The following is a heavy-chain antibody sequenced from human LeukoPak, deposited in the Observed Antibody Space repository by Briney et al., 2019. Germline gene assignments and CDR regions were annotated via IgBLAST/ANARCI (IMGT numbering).Heavy chain of an antibody. D-gene: IGHD4-23*01. V-gene: IGHV4-59*01. CDR2: IYYSGST. J-gene: IGHJ4*02. Sequence: PSETLSLTCTVSGGSISSYYWSWIRQPPGKGLEWIGYIYYSGSTNYNPSLKSRVTISVDTSKNQFSLKLTSVTAADTAVYYCARAGGCGGQMRIWGQGTLVTVSS. CDR3: ARAGGCGGQMRI. CDR1: GGSISSYY.